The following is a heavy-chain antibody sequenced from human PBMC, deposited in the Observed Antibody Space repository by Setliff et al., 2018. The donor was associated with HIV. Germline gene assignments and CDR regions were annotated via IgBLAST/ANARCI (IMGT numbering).Heavy chain of an antibody. Sequence: PSETLSLTCTVSGGSISSTSYYWGWIRQPPGTGLEWIGSISSSGNTYYNPSLKSRVTTSVDTSRDQFSLNLRSVTAADTALYFCARLIHTGLLYFDYWGLGMLVTVSS. D-gene: IGHD2-8*02. CDR2: ISSSGNT. CDR1: GGSISSTSYY. CDR3: ARLIHTGLLYFDY. V-gene: IGHV4-39*07. J-gene: IGHJ4*02.